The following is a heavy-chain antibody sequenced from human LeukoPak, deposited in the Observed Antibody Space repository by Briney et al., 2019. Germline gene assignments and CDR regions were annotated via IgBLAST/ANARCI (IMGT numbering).Heavy chain of an antibody. D-gene: IGHD2-15*01. V-gene: IGHV1-69*04. J-gene: IGHJ4*02. CDR3: ARELVAATRKYVDY. CDR2: IIPILGIA. Sequence: ASVKVSCKASGGTFSSYAISWVRQAPGQGLEWMGRIIPILGIANYAQKFQGRVTITADKSTSTAYMELRSLRSEDTAVYYCARELVAATRKYVDYWGQGTLVTVSS. CDR1: GGTFSSYA.